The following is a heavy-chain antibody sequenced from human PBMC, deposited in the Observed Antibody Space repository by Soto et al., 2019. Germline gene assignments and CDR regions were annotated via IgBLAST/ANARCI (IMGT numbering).Heavy chain of an antibody. CDR3: ARDKYDFWSGISHYYYYYMDV. J-gene: IGHJ6*03. CDR1: GFTFSSYS. CDR2: ISSSSSYI. D-gene: IGHD3-3*01. Sequence: EVQLVESGGGLVKPGGSLRLSCAASGFTFSSYSMNWVRQAPGKGLEWVSSISSSSSYIYYADSVKGRFTISRDNAKNSLYLQMNSLRAEDTAVYYCARDKYDFWSGISHYYYYYMDVWGKGTTVTVSS. V-gene: IGHV3-21*01.